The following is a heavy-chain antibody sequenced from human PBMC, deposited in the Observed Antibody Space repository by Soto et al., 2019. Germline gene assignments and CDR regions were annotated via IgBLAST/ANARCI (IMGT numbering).Heavy chain of an antibody. V-gene: IGHV4-39*01. CDR1: GGSISSSSYY. D-gene: IGHD2-15*01. CDR2: IYYSGST. Sequence: SSETLSLTCTVSGGSISSSSYYWGWIRQPPGKGLEWIGSIYYSGSTYYNPSLKSRVTISVDTSKDQFSLKLSSVTAADTAVYYCAGICSGGSCYGWFDPWGQGTLVTVSS. CDR3: AGICSGGSCYGWFDP. J-gene: IGHJ5*02.